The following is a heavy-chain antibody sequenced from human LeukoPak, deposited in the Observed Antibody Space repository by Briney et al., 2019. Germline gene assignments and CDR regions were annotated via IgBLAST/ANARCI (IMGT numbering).Heavy chain of an antibody. D-gene: IGHD6-13*01. J-gene: IGHJ4*02. CDR1: GFIFSSAW. CDR2: ISSSSSYI. V-gene: IGHV3-21*01. CDR3: ARDKAPPYSSSWYSFDY. Sequence: GGSLRLSCAASGFIFSSAWMTWVRQAPGKGLEWVSSISSSSSYIYYADSVKGRFTISRDNAKNSLYLQMNSLRAEDTAVYYCARDKAPPYSSSWYSFDYWGQGTLVTVSS.